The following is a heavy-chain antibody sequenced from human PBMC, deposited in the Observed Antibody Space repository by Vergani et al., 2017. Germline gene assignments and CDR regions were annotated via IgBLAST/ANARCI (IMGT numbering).Heavy chain of an antibody. V-gene: IGHV1-2*02. D-gene: IGHD3-10*01. CDR2: INPNSGGT. J-gene: IGHJ6*02. CDR1: GGTFSSYA. CDR3: ARDEVTMVRGVIYYYGMDV. Sequence: QVQLVQSGAEVKKPGSSVKVSCKASGGTFSSYAISWVRPAPGQGLEWMGWINPNSGGTNYAQKFQGRVTMTRDTSISTAYMELSRLRSDDTAVYYCARDEVTMVRGVIYYYGMDVWGQGTTVTVSS.